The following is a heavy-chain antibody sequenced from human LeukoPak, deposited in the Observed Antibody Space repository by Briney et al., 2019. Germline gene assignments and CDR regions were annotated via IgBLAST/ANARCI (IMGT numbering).Heavy chain of an antibody. V-gene: IGHV1-69*05. J-gene: IGHJ5*02. CDR1: GGTFGSYA. CDR3: ARVQQLGRGWFDP. D-gene: IGHD6-13*01. CDR2: IIPIFGTA. Sequence: SVKVSCKASGGTFGSYAISWVRQAPGQGLEWMGGIIPIFGTANYAQKFQGRVTITTDESTSTAYMELSSLRSEDTAVYYCARVQQLGRGWFDPWGQGTLVTVSS.